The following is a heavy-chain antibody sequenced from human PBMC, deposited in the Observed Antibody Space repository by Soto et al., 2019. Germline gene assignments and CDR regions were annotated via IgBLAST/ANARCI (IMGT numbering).Heavy chain of an antibody. D-gene: IGHD4-4*01. CDR1: GGSSSGYY. CDR2: SNHSGST. CDR3: ARHDDYRNWCDP. Sequence: QVQLQQWGAGLLKPSETLSLTCAVYGGSSSGYYWSWIRQPPGKGLEWIGESNHSGSTNYNPSLKSRVTISVDTSKNQCALKLSSVTAADTAVYYCARHDDYRNWCDPWGQGTLVTVSS. V-gene: IGHV4-34*01. J-gene: IGHJ5*02.